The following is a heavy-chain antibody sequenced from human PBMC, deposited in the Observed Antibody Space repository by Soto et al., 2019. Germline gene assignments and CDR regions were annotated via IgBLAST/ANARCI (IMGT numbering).Heavy chain of an antibody. J-gene: IGHJ6*02. V-gene: IGHV4-30-4*01. CDR2: IYYSGST. D-gene: IGHD6-6*01. CDR1: GGSISSGDYY. Sequence: QVQLQESGPGLVKPSQTLSLTCTVSGGSISSGDYYWSWIRQPPGKGLEWIGYIYYSGSTYYNPSLKSRVTIAVDTSKNQFSLKLSSVTAADTAVYYCARYGSSSSFHYYYSMDVWGQGTTFTVSS. CDR3: ARYGSSSSFHYYYSMDV.